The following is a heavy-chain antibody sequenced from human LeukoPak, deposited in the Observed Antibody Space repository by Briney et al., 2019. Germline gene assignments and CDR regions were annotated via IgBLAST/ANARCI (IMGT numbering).Heavy chain of an antibody. CDR2: ISYDGSNK. J-gene: IGHJ4*02. D-gene: IGHD2-15*01. V-gene: IGHV3-30-3*01. CDR1: GFTFSSYA. Sequence: GGSLRLSCAASGFTFSSYAMHWVRQAPGKGLEWVAVISYDGSNKYYADSVKSRFTISRDNSKNTLYLQMNSLRAEDTAVYYCARDAAYCSGGSCYSLYSVFDYWGQGTLVTVSS. CDR3: ARDAAYCSGGSCYSLYSVFDY.